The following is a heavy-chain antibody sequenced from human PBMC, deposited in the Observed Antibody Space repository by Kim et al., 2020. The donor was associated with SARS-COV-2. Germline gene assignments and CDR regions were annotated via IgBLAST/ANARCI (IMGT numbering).Heavy chain of an antibody. V-gene: IGHV3-48*03. CDR1: GFTFSSYE. CDR3: ARDPIPYDILTGYYKGPYYGMDV. Sequence: GGSLRLSCAASGFTFSSYEMNWVRQAPGKGLEWVSYISSSGSTIYYADSVKGRFTISRDNAKNSLYLQMNSLRAEDTAVYYCARDPIPYDILTGYYKGPYYGMDVWGQGTTVTVSS. D-gene: IGHD3-9*01. J-gene: IGHJ6*02. CDR2: ISSSGSTI.